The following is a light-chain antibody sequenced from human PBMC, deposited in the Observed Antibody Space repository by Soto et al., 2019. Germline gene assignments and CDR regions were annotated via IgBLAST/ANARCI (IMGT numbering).Light chain of an antibody. CDR2: AAS. CDR3: QQLNSFPRT. CDR1: QGISSY. J-gene: IGKJ1*01. Sequence: DIQLTQSPSFLSASVGDRVTITCRASQGISSYLAWYQQKPGKAPKLLIYAASTLQSGVPSRFSGSGSGTEFTPINNSLQPEDFVAYYYQQLNSFPRTFGQGAKVEIK. V-gene: IGKV1-9*01.